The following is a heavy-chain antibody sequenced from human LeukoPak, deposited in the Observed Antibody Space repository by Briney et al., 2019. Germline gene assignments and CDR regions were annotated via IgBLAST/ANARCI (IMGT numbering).Heavy chain of an antibody. CDR3: VRLSVVSPHRYFDL. Sequence: PSETLSLTCTVSGGSVSGYIWSWVRQPPGKGLKWIAYIYDSGGINYNPSLKSRVTMSVDTSKNQFSLKLTSVTAADTAIYYCVRLSVVSPHRYFDLWGRGTLVSVSS. CDR2: IYDSGGI. D-gene: IGHD4-23*01. J-gene: IGHJ2*01. CDR1: GGSVSGYI. V-gene: IGHV4-59*08.